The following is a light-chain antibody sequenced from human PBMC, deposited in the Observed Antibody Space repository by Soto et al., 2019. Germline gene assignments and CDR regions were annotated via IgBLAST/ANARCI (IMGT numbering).Light chain of an antibody. CDR1: QSISSY. Sequence: DIQMTQSPSSLSASVGDRVTITCRASQSISSYLNWYQQKPGKAPKVLIYASSNLQSGVPSRFSGSGSGTDFTLTISRLEPEDFATYYCQQTYMTPITFGQGTKVDIK. CDR2: ASS. V-gene: IGKV1-39*01. J-gene: IGKJ1*01. CDR3: QQTYMTPIT.